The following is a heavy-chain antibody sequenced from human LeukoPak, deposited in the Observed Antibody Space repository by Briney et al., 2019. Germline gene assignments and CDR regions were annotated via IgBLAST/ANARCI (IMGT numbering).Heavy chain of an antibody. J-gene: IGHJ1*01. CDR2: INHSGST. CDR1: GGSFSDYY. V-gene: IGHV4-34*01. CDR3: AYSSGYQQH. Sequence: KPSETLSLTCAVYGGSFSDYYWSWMRQPPGKGLEWIGEINHSGSTNYNPSLKSRVTISVDTSKNQFSLKLSSETAADTAVYYCAYSSGYQQHWGQGTLVTVSS. D-gene: IGHD3-22*01.